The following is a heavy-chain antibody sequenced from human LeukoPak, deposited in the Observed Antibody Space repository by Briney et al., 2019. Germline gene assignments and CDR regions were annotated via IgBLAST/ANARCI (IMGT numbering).Heavy chain of an antibody. Sequence: PGGSLRLSCAASGFTFSTYDMSWVRQAPGKGLEWVSVISGSGAGTNYADSVKGRFTISRDNSKNTLYLQMNSLRAEDTALYYCAKDLIQPGDYLDYWGQGALVTVSS. J-gene: IGHJ4*02. D-gene: IGHD2-2*01. CDR3: AKDLIQPGDYLDY. CDR1: GFTFSTYD. CDR2: ISGSGAGT. V-gene: IGHV3-23*01.